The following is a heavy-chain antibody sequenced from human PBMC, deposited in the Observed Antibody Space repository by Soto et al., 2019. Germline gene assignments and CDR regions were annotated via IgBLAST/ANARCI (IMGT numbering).Heavy chain of an antibody. V-gene: IGHV3-9*01. CDR1: GFTFDDYA. D-gene: IGHD2-2*02. CDR3: AKTLVVVPAAIRDYYYYGMDV. J-gene: IGHJ6*02. Sequence: PRLSCAASGFTFDDYAMHWVRQAPGKGLEWVSGISWNSGSIGYADSVKGRFTISRDNAKNSLYLQMNSLRAEDTALYYCAKTLVVVPAAIRDYYYYGMDVWGQGTTVTVSS. CDR2: ISWNSGSI.